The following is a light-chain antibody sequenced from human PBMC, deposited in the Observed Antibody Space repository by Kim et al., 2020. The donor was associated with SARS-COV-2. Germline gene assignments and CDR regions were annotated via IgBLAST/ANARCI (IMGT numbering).Light chain of an antibody. Sequence: DIQMTQSPSTLSASVGDRVTITCRASQSISSWLAWYQQKPGKAPKLLIYKASSLESGVPSRFSGSLSGTEFTLTFSSLQPDDFASYYCQQYNSYSLTFGQGTKVDIK. CDR2: KAS. CDR3: QQYNSYSLT. J-gene: IGKJ1*01. CDR1: QSISSW. V-gene: IGKV1-5*03.